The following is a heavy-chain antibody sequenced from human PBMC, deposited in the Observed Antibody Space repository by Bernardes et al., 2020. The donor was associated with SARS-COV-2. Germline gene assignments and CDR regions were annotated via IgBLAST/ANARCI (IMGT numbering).Heavy chain of an antibody. Sequence: SETLSLTCTVSGGSISSYYWSWIRQPPGKGLEWIGYIYYSGSTNYNPSLKSRVTISVDTSKNQFSLKLSSVTAADTAVYYCARQLPSIGVRDIVVVDAFDIWGQGTMVTVSS. CDR3: ARQLPSIGVRDIVVVDAFDI. V-gene: IGHV4-59*08. D-gene: IGHD2-2*01. CDR1: GGSISSYY. CDR2: IYYSGST. J-gene: IGHJ3*02.